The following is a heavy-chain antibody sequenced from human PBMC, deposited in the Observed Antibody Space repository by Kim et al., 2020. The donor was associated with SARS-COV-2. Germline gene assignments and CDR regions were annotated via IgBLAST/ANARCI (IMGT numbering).Heavy chain of an antibody. CDR3: ARGIFGDVIIPYYYYYMDV. Sequence: SETLSLTCTVSGGSISSNDYYWDWIRQPPGKGLEWIGSISYSGRTYYNPSLKSRVTISVDTSKNQISLKLSSVTAADTGVYYCARGIFGDVIIPYYYYYMDVGGKGTTVTVSS. CDR1: GGSISSNDYY. D-gene: IGHD3-3*01. J-gene: IGHJ6*03. V-gene: IGHV4-39*01. CDR2: ISYSGRT.